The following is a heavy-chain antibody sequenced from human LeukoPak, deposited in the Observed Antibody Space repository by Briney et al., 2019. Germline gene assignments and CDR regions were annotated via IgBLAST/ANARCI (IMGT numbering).Heavy chain of an antibody. J-gene: IGHJ3*02. V-gene: IGHV4-59*11. CDR3: ARSGYSYGADAFDI. CDR1: GGSISSHY. D-gene: IGHD5-18*01. CDR2: IYYSGST. Sequence: KPSETLSLTCTVSGGSISSHYWSWIRQPPGKGLEWIGYIYYSGSTNYNPSLKSRVTISVDTSKNQFSLKLSSVTAADTAVYYCARSGYSYGADAFDIWGQGTMVTVSS.